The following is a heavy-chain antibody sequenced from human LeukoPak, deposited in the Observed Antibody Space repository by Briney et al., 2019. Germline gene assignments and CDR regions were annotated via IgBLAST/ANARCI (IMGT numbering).Heavy chain of an antibody. D-gene: IGHD5-12*01. Sequence: GGSLRLSCAASGFTFNTYGMHWVRQAPGKGLEWVAVISYDGSNKYYADSVKGRFTISRDNSKNTLYLQMNSLRAEDTAVYYCHLLSGYNWFDPWGQGTLVTVSS. CDR2: ISYDGSNK. CDR1: GFTFNTYG. CDR3: HLLSGYNWFDP. J-gene: IGHJ5*02. V-gene: IGHV3-30*03.